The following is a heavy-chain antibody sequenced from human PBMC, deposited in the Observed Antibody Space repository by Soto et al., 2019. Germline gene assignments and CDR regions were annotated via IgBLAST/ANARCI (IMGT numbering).Heavy chain of an antibody. CDR2: ISGSGGNT. V-gene: IGHV3-23*01. J-gene: IGHJ6*03. CDR3: AKLWAIFGVVIGSGIRYMDV. Sequence: PGGCLRLSCAACGFTYSSYSMNWEHQAPGRGLEWVSAISGSGGNTYYADSVKGRFTISRDNSKNTLYLQMNSLRAEDTAVYYCAKLWAIFGVVIGSGIRYMDVWXKGTTVTVSS. D-gene: IGHD3-3*01. CDR1: GFTYSSYS.